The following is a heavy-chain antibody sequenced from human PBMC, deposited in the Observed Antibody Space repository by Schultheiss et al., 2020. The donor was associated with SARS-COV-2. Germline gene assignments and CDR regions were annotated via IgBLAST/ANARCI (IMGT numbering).Heavy chain of an antibody. D-gene: IGHD3-10*01. CDR2: ISAYNGNT. Sequence: ASVKVSCKASGYTFTSYGISWVRQAPGQGLEWMGWISAYNGNTNYAQKLQGRVTMTRDTSTSTVYMELSSLRSDDTAVYYCARKNGALDYWGQGTLVTVSS. CDR3: ARKNGALDY. V-gene: IGHV1-18*01. CDR1: GYTFTSYG. J-gene: IGHJ4*02.